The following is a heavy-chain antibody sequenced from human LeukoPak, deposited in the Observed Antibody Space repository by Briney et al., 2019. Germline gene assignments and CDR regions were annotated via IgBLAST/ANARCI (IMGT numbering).Heavy chain of an antibody. CDR2: IFAYNDNT. V-gene: IGHV1-18*01. D-gene: IGHD3-3*01. CDR3: ARGRPLRFLEWLDV. Sequence: ASVKVSCKTSGFTFTSYSFSWVRQAPGQGLEWMGWIFAYNDNTTYSQKFQGRVTMTTDTSTTTAYMELRSLKSDDTAVYYCARGRPLRFLEWLDVWGKGTTVTVSS. CDR1: GFTFTSYS. J-gene: IGHJ6*04.